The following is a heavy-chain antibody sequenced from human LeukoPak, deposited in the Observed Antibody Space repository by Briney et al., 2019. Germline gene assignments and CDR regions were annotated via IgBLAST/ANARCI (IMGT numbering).Heavy chain of an antibody. CDR3: AKDLNRGNDWYFDL. Sequence: GGSLRLSCAASGFTVSSYYMTWVRQAPGKGLEWVSAIRGSGATTYYADSVKGRFTISRDNSKNTLYLQMNSLRVEDTAVYYCAKDLNRGNDWYFDLWGRGTLVTVSS. D-gene: IGHD2/OR15-2a*01. V-gene: IGHV3-23*01. J-gene: IGHJ2*01. CDR1: GFTVSSYY. CDR2: IRGSGATT.